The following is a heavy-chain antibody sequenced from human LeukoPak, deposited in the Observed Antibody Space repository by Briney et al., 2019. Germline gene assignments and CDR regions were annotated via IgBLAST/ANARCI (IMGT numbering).Heavy chain of an antibody. CDR2: IYHSGST. J-gene: IGHJ4*02. Sequence: SETLSLTCAVSGYSISSGYYWGWIRQPPGKGLEWIGSIYHSGSTYYNPSLKSRVTISVDTSKNQFSLKLSSVTAADTAVYYCARGRDYWGQGTLVTVSS. CDR3: ARGRDY. CDR1: GYSISSGYY. V-gene: IGHV4-38-2*01.